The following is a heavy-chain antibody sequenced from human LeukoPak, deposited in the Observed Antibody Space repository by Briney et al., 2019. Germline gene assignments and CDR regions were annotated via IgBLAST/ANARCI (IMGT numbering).Heavy chain of an antibody. D-gene: IGHD3-3*01. Sequence: HGESLKISCKGSGYSFTSYWIGWVRQMPGKGLEWMGIIYPGDSDTRYSPSFQGQVTISADKSISTAYLQWSSLKASDTAMYYCARLPGRDFWSGPRDLYFDYWGQGTLVTVSS. J-gene: IGHJ4*02. CDR2: IYPGDSDT. CDR3: ARLPGRDFWSGPRDLYFDY. V-gene: IGHV5-51*01. CDR1: GYSFTSYW.